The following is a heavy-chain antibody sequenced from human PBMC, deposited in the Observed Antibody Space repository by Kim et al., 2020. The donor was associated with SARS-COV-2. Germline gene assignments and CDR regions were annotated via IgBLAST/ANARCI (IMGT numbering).Heavy chain of an antibody. D-gene: IGHD6-19*01. J-gene: IGHJ5*02. CDR2: IYYSGST. V-gene: IGHV4-59*08. CDR3: ARQGTGGAVAP. CDR1: GGSISSYY. Sequence: SETLSLTCTVSGGSISSYYWSWIRQPPGKGLEWIGYIYYSGSTNYNPSLKSRVTISVDTSKNQFSLKLSSVTAADTAVYYCARQGTGGAVAPWGQGTLVTVSS.